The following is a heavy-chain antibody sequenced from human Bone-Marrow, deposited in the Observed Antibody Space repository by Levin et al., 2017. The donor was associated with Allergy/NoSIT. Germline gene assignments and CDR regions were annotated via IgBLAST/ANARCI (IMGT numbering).Heavy chain of an antibody. D-gene: IGHD3-3*01. J-gene: IGHJ6*02. V-gene: IGHV1-8*01. Sequence: GESLKISCKASGYTFTSYDINWVRQATGQGLEWMGWMNPNSGNTGYAQKFQGRVTMTRNTSISTAYMELSSLRSEDTAVYYCARGPLFNDFWSGYYLPYYYYGMDVWGQGTTVTVSS. CDR3: ARGPLFNDFWSGYYLPYYYYGMDV. CDR2: MNPNSGNT. CDR1: GYTFTSYD.